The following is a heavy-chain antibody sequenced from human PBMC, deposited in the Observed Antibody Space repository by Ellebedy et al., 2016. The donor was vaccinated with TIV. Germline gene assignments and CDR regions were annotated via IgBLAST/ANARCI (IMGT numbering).Heavy chain of an antibody. J-gene: IGHJ4*02. Sequence: PGGSLRLSCAASGFTFSSNWMSRVRQAPGTGLELVAKIKEDGSLKYYVDAVKGRFAISRDNAKSTLYLQMNSLRAEDTAVYYCARDPYNWNGPFDYWGQGTLVTVSS. D-gene: IGHD1-20*01. CDR3: ARDPYNWNGPFDY. CDR1: GFTFSSNW. CDR2: IKEDGSLK. V-gene: IGHV3-7*01.